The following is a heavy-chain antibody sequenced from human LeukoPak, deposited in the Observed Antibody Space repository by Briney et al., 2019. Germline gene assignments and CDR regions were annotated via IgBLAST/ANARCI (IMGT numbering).Heavy chain of an antibody. D-gene: IGHD3-9*01. CDR2: INHSGST. CDR3: ARGTPDLLRYFDWLLIYFDY. Sequence: PSETLSLTCAVYGGSFSGYYWSWIRQPPGKGLEWIGEINHSGSTNYNPSLKSRVTISVDTSKNQFSLKLSSVTAADTAVYYCARGTPDLLRYFDWLLIYFDYWGQGTLVTVS. J-gene: IGHJ4*02. CDR1: GGSFSGYY. V-gene: IGHV4-34*01.